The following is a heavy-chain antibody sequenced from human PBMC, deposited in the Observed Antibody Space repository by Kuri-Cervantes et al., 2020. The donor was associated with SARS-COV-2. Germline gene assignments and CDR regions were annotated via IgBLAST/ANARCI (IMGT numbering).Heavy chain of an antibody. CDR1: GFTFSSYS. J-gene: IGHJ4*02. CDR3: AKTFFDY. Sequence: GGSLRLSCAASGFTFSSYSMNWVRQAPGKGLEWVANIKQDGSEKYYVDSVKGRFTISRDNSKNTLYLQMNSLRAEDTAVYYCAKTFFDYWGQGTLVTVSS. V-gene: IGHV3-7*03. D-gene: IGHD3-16*01. CDR2: IKQDGSEK.